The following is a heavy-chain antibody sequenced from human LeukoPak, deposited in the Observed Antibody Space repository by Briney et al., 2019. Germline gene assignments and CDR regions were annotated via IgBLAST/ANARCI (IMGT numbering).Heavy chain of an antibody. Sequence: GGSLRLSCAASGFTFSTYGMHWVRQAPGKGLEGVAIVSFDGSNEYYADSVKGRFTISRGNSKNTLYLQINSLRPEDTAVYYCARKGDWNYVFDDWGQGTLVTVSS. CDR3: ARKGDWNYVFDD. CDR2: VSFDGSNE. CDR1: GFTFSTYG. J-gene: IGHJ4*02. V-gene: IGHV3-30*03. D-gene: IGHD1-7*01.